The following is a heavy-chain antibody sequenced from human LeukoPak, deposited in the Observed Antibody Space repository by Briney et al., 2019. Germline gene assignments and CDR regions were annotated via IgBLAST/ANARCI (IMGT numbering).Heavy chain of an antibody. CDR1: GFTFSSYA. V-gene: IGHV3-23*01. J-gene: IGHJ4*02. D-gene: IGHD5-12*01. Sequence: GGSLRLSCAASGFTFSSYAMSWARQAPGKGLEWVSAISGSGGSTYYADSVKGRFTISRDNSKNTLYLQMNSLRAEDTAVYYCAKDRGPGYSGRSYFDHWGQGTLVTVSS. CDR3: AKDRGPGYSGRSYFDH. CDR2: ISGSGGST.